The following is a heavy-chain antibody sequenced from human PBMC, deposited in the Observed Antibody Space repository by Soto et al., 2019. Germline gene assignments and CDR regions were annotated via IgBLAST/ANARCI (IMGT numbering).Heavy chain of an antibody. CDR3: TKNLNVRSGGSCCVDS. V-gene: IGHV3-66*01. CDR1: GFTVSSNY. Sequence: PGGSLRLSCAASGFTVSSNYMSWVRQAPGKGLEWVSLIYSGGSTDYADSVKGRFTISRDDSKNTLYLQMNNLRAEDTAVYYCTKNLNVRSGGSCCVDSWGQGTLVTVSS. J-gene: IGHJ4*02. CDR2: IYSGGST. D-gene: IGHD2-15*01.